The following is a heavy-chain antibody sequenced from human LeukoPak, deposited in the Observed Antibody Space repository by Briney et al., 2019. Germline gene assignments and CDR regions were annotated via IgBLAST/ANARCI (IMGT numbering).Heavy chain of an antibody. CDR1: GFTFSSRS. Sequence: KAGGSLRLSCAASGFTFSSRSMNWVRQAPGKGLEWVSSISIGSSYIYYADSVKGRFTISRDNAKNSLYLQMNSLRAEDTAVYYCAREKGDSLTYYDYYGMDVWGQGTTVTVSS. CDR3: AREKGDSLTYYDYYGMDV. J-gene: IGHJ6*02. V-gene: IGHV3-21*01. CDR2: ISIGSSYI. D-gene: IGHD2-21*01.